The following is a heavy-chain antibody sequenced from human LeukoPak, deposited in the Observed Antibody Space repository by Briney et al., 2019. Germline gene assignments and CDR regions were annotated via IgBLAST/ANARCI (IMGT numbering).Heavy chain of an antibody. D-gene: IGHD6-6*01. J-gene: IGHJ4*02. V-gene: IGHV3-21*01. Sequence: GGTLRLSCAASGFTFSSHGMNWVRQAPGKGLEWVSGISPSGGITYYTDSGKGRFTISRDNAKNSVYLQINSRRAEDTGLYYWARATREKSRAARLDYWGQGTLVNVSS. CDR3: ARATREKSRAARLDY. CDR2: ISPSGGIT. CDR1: GFTFSSHG.